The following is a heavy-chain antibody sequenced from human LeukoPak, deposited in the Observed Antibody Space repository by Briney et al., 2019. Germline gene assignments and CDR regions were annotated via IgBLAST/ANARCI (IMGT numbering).Heavy chain of an antibody. D-gene: IGHD5-24*01. J-gene: IGHJ4*02. V-gene: IGHV4-34*01. Sequence: SETLSLTCAVYGGSFSGYYWSWIRQPPGKGLEWIGEINHSGSTNYNPSLKSRVTISVDTSKNRFSLKLSSVTAADTAVYYCARGVERMGLDYWGQGTLVTVSS. CDR2: INHSGST. CDR3: ARGVERMGLDY. CDR1: GGSFSGYY.